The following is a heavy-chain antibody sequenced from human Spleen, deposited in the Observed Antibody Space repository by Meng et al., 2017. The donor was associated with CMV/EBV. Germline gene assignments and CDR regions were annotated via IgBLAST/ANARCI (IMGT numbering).Heavy chain of an antibody. V-gene: IGHV3-7*01. CDR2: IKQDGSEK. CDR1: GFTFNNYW. J-gene: IGHJ4*02. Sequence: GESLKISCAASGFTFNNYWMTWVRQAPGKGLELVANIKQDGSEKYYVDSVKGRFTISRDNAKNSLYLQMKSLRAEDTAVYFCARDVPYHDFRSGTTGYFDSWGQGNLVTVSS. D-gene: IGHD3-3*01. CDR3: ARDVPYHDFRSGTTGYFDS.